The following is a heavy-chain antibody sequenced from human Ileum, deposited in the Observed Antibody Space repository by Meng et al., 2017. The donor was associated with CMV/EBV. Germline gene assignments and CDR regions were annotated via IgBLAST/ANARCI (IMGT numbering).Heavy chain of an antibody. CDR2: IHYTGRT. Sequence: SETLSLTCTVSGDSISSDIYYWDWIRQPPGKGLEWIGNIHYTGRTFYSPSLRGRLAIAVDTSTNQFSLKLRSVTAADTAVYFCARHMSDPESDPFDPWGQGIMVTVSS. CDR3: ARHMSDPESDPFDP. CDR1: GDSISSDIYY. J-gene: IGHJ5*02. D-gene: IGHD2/OR15-2a*01. V-gene: IGHV4-39*01.